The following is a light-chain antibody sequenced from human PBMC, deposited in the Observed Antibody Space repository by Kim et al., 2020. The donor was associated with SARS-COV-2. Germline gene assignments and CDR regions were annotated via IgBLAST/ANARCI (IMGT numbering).Light chain of an antibody. J-gene: IGKJ1*01. CDR3: QQRSNWT. V-gene: IGKV3-11*01. Sequence: LALSPGERATLPRRASQSVSSYLAWYQQKPGQAPRLLIYDASNRATGIPARFSGSGSGTDFTLTISSLEPEDFAVYYCQQRSNWTFGQGTKVEIK. CDR1: QSVSSY. CDR2: DAS.